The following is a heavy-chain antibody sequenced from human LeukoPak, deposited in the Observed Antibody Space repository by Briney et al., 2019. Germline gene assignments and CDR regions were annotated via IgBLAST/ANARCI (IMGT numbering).Heavy chain of an antibody. CDR3: ARGFAYSSSWYVGSYYYYYMDV. CDR2: IYYSGST. V-gene: IGHV4-39*07. Sequence: SETLSLTCTVSGGSISSSSYYWGWIRQPPGKGLEWIGSIYYSGSTYYNPSLKSRVTISVDTSKNQFSLKLSSVTAADTAVYYCARGFAYSSSWYVGSYYYYYMDVWGKGTTVTVSS. CDR1: GGSISSSSYY. D-gene: IGHD6-13*01. J-gene: IGHJ6*03.